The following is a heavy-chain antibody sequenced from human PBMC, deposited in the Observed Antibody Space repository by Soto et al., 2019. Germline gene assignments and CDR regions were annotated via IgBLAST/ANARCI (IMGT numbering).Heavy chain of an antibody. Sequence: ASVKVSCKASGYTFTSYYMHWVRQAPGQGLEWMGIINPSGGSTSYAQKFQGRVTMTRDTSTSTVYMELSSLRSDDTAVYYCAHYSSGRAFDICGQGTMVTVSS. CDR1: GYTFTSYY. J-gene: IGHJ3*02. CDR2: INPSGGST. CDR3: AHYSSGRAFDI. V-gene: IGHV1-46*01. D-gene: IGHD6-19*01.